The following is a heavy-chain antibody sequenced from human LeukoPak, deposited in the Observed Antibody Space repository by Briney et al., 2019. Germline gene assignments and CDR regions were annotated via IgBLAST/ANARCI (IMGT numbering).Heavy chain of an antibody. CDR2: ISWNSGSI. CDR1: GFTFDDYA. CDR3: ARAPLFYDSSGYRSGAFDI. J-gene: IGHJ3*02. V-gene: IGHV3-9*01. Sequence: PGRSLRLSCAASGFTFDDYAMHWVRQAPGKGLEWVSGISWNSGSIGYADSVKGRFTISRDNAKNSLYLQMNSLRAEDTAVYYCARAPLFYDSSGYRSGAFDIWGQGTMVTVSS. D-gene: IGHD3-22*01.